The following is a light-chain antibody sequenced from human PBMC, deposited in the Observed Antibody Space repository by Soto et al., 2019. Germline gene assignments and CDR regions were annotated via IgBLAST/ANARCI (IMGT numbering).Light chain of an antibody. CDR1: SSNIGAGYD. J-gene: IGLJ1*01. CDR2: GNS. V-gene: IGLV1-40*01. CDR3: QSYDSSLSGYV. Sequence: QSVLTQPPSVSEAPGQRVTISCTGSSSNIGAGYDVHWYQQLPGTAPKLLIYGNSNRPSGVPDRFSGSKSGTSASLAITGLRDEDEADYYCQSYDSSLSGYVFGTGTKVTVL.